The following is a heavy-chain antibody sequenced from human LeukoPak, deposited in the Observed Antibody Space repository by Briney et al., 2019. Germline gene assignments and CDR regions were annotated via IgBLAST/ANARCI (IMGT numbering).Heavy chain of an antibody. J-gene: IGHJ6*03. V-gene: IGHV3-20*04. Sequence: GGSLRLSCAASGFTFDDYGMSWARQAPGKGLEWVSGINWNGGSTGYADSVKGRFTISRDNAKNSLYLQMNSLRAEDTALYYCARAAPYYYYYYMDVWGKGTTVTVSS. CDR1: GFTFDDYG. CDR2: INWNGGST. CDR3: ARAAPYYYYYYMDV. D-gene: IGHD6-6*01.